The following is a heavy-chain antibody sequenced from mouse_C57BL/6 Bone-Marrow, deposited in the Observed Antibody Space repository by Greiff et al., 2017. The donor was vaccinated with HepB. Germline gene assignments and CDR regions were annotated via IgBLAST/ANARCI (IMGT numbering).Heavy chain of an antibody. CDR3: ARDATYGYNYAMDY. V-gene: IGHV7-1*01. J-gene: IGHJ4*01. CDR1: GFTFSDFY. Sequence: EVQLVESGGGLVQSGRSLRLSCATSGFTFSDFYMEWVRQAPGKGLEWIAASRNKANDYTTEYSASVKGRFIVSRDTSQSILYLQMNALRAEDTAIYYCARDATYGYNYAMDYWGQGTSVTVSS. CDR2: SRNKANDYTT. D-gene: IGHD2-2*01.